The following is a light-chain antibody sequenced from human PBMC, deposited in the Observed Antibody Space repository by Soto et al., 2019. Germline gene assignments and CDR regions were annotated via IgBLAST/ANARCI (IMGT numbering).Light chain of an antibody. Sequence: DIQMTQSPSSLSASVGDRVTITCRASQSISSYLNWDQQKPGKAPKLLIYAASSLQSGVPSRFSGSGSGTDFTLTISSLQPEDFATYYCQKSYSTPPTFGQGTKVEIK. CDR1: QSISSY. CDR3: QKSYSTPPT. V-gene: IGKV1-39*01. CDR2: AAS. J-gene: IGKJ1*01.